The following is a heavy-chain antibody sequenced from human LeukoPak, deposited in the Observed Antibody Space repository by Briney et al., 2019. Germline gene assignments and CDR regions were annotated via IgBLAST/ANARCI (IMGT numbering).Heavy chain of an antibody. J-gene: IGHJ4*02. CDR3: AREVTYGSGSSLIY. V-gene: IGHV1-2*02. D-gene: IGHD3-10*01. Sequence: GASVKVSCKASGYTFTGYYMHWVRQAPGQGLEWMGWINPNNGDTNYAQKFQGRVTMTRDTSISTAYMELSRLRSDDTAVYYCAREVTYGSGSSLIYWGQGTLVTVSS. CDR2: INPNNGDT. CDR1: GYTFTGYY.